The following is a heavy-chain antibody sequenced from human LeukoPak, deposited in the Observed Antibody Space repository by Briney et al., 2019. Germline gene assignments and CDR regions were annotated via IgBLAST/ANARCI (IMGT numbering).Heavy chain of an antibody. Sequence: PGRSLRLSCAASGFTFDDYAMHWVRQAPGKGLEWVSGISWNSGSIGYADSEKGRFTISRDNAKNSLYLQMNSLRAEDTALYYCANTGYYSIADAFDIWGQGTMVTVSS. J-gene: IGHJ3*02. CDR2: ISWNSGSI. CDR3: ANTGYYSIADAFDI. D-gene: IGHD3-22*01. CDR1: GFTFDDYA. V-gene: IGHV3-9*01.